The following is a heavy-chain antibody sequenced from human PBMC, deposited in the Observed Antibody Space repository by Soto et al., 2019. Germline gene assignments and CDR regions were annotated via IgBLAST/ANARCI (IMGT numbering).Heavy chain of an antibody. CDR1: GYSFTSYW. V-gene: IGHV5-51*01. CDR3: ARHSQTGYDDAFDI. CDR2: IYPGDSDT. J-gene: IGHJ3*02. D-gene: IGHD2-2*01. Sequence: ADSLKISCKCSGYSFTSYWIGWVGQMPGKGLEWMGIIYPGDSDTRYSPSFQGQVTISADKSISTAYLQCSSLKASDTAMYYCARHSQTGYDDAFDIWGQGTMVAV.